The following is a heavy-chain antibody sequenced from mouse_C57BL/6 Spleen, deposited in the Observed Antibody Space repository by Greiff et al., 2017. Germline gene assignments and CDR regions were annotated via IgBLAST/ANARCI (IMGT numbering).Heavy chain of an antibody. J-gene: IGHJ1*03. CDR3: ARENSNYGYFDV. CDR1: GFTFSDFY. Sequence: EVMLVESGGGLVQSGRSLRLSCATSGFTFSDFYMEWVRQAPGKGLEWIAASRNKANDYTTEYSASVKGRFIVSRDTSQSILYLQMNALRAEDTAIYYCARENSNYGYFDVWGTGTTVTVSS. D-gene: IGHD2-5*01. V-gene: IGHV7-1*01. CDR2: SRNKANDYTT.